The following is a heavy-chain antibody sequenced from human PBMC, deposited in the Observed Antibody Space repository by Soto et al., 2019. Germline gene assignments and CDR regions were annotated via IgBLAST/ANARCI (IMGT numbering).Heavy chain of an antibody. V-gene: IGHV1-18*01. J-gene: IGHJ4*02. CDR3: VRRPRERAPDY. D-gene: IGHD6-25*01. CDR2: ISAYNGKT. CDR1: GYTFNSYG. Sequence: QVQLVQSGAEVKKPGASVKVSCEASGYTFNSYGISWVRQAPGQGLEWLGWISAYNGKTNYAQNLQGRVTMTTDTSTNTAYMELRSLRSDDTAMYYCVRRPRERAPDYWGQGTLVTVSS.